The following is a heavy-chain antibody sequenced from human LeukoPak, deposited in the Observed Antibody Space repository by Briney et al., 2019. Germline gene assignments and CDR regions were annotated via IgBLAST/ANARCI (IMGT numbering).Heavy chain of an antibody. CDR2: ISGSGEFI. D-gene: IGHD3-22*01. J-gene: IGHJ4*02. Sequence: GGSLRLSCAASGFTFTIYSMNWIRQAPGKGLEWVSSISGSGEFIYYGDSVKGRVNISRDNGKNSLYLQMNSVRPEDMAVYYCARDDSHGYHFFDSWGRGTLVTVSS. CDR3: ARDDSHGYHFFDS. V-gene: IGHV3-21*01. CDR1: GFTFTIYS.